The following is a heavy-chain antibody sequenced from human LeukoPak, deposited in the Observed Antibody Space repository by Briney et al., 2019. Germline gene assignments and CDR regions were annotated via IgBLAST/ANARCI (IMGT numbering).Heavy chain of an antibody. CDR3: AAGGGYDIDF. D-gene: IGHD5-12*01. CDR2: ISVYNGNT. J-gene: IGHJ4*02. Sequence: GASVKVSCKASGYSLTSYGINWVRQAPGRGLEWMGWISVYNGNTNYAQKLQDRVTMTKDTSTSTAYMELRSLRSDDTAVYYCAAGGGYDIDFWGQGTLVTVSS. CDR1: GYSLTSYG. V-gene: IGHV1-18*01.